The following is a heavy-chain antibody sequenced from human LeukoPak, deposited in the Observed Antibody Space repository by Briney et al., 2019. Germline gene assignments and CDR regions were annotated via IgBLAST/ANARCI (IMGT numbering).Heavy chain of an antibody. J-gene: IGHJ4*02. D-gene: IGHD5-24*01. CDR3: ARISRDGYNHY. Sequence: GESLKISCKGSGYSFTSYWIGWVRQMPGKGLEWMGIIYPGDSDTRYSPSFQGQVTLPADKSISTAYLQWSSLKASDTAMSYCARISRDGYNHYWGQGTLVTVSS. CDR2: IYPGDSDT. V-gene: IGHV5-51*01. CDR1: GYSFTSYW.